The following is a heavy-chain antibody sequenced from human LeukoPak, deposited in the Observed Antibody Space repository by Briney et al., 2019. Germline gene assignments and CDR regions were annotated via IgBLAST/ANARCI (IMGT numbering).Heavy chain of an antibody. CDR1: GFTFSSYE. CDR2: ISSSGSTI. V-gene: IGHV3-48*03. J-gene: IGHJ4*02. CDR3: ARLTTIEVDY. D-gene: IGHD5-12*01. Sequence: GGSLRLSCAASGFTFSSYEMNWVRQAPGKGLEWASYISSSGSTIYYADSVKGRSTISRDNAKNSLYLQMNSLRAEDTAVYYCARLTTIEVDYWGQGTLVTVSS.